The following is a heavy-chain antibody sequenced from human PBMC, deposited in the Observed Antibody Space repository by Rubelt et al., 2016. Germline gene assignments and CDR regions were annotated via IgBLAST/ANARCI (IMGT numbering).Heavy chain of an antibody. D-gene: IGHD3-3*01. J-gene: IGHJ6*02. CDR3: TRECDLWSHDSSYGMDV. Sequence: QLQLQESGPGLVEPSETLSLTCSVSGGSISSRTYYWGWIRQPPGKALEWIGNIYYSGRTTYSPSLKSRVTISVDTPKDLPYLRLSSVTAADTAVYYCTRECDLWSHDSSYGMDVWGQGTTVTVSS. CDR2: IYYSGRT. V-gene: IGHV4-39*02. CDR1: GGSISSRTYY.